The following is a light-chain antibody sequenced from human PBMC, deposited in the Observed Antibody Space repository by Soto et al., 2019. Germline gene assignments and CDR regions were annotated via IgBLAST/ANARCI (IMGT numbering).Light chain of an antibody. Sequence: DIQMTQSPSSLSASAGDSVTITCQASQGITNYLNWYQQKPGKAPKLLIYGASNLETGVPSRFSGGGSGTDFTFTISNLQPEDVATYYCQQYDYLYTFGQGTKLEIK. V-gene: IGKV1-33*01. CDR2: GAS. J-gene: IGKJ2*01. CDR1: QGITNY. CDR3: QQYDYLYT.